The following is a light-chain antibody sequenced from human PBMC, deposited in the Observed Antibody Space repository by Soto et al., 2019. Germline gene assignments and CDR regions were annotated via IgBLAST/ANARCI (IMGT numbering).Light chain of an antibody. V-gene: IGLV2-23*02. J-gene: IGLJ3*02. Sequence: QSALPQPASVSGSPGQSITISCTGTRGDVGSYHLVSWYQLRPGKAPRLMIYEVTKRPSGVSNRFSGSKSGNTASLTISGLQAEDEADYYCCSYAITTWVFGGGTKVTVL. CDR1: RGDVGSYHL. CDR3: CSYAITTWV. CDR2: EVT.